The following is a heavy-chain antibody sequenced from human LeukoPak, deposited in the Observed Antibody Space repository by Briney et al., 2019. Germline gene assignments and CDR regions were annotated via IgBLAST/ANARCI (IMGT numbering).Heavy chain of an antibody. J-gene: IGHJ4*02. CDR3: ARDGPRLQEIY. CDR2: ISSSSSTI. CDR1: GFTFSSYS. V-gene: IGHV3-48*04. Sequence: GGSLRLSCAASGFTFSSYSMNWVRQAPGKGLEWVSYISSSSSTIYYADSVKGRFTISRDNTRNSLYLQMNSLRVEDTAVYYCARDGPRLQEIYWGQGTLVTVSS. D-gene: IGHD5-24*01.